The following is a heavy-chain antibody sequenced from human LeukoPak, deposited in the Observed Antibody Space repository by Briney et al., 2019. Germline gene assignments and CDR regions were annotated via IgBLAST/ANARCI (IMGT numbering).Heavy chain of an antibody. CDR2: ISAYNGNT. D-gene: IGHD6-6*01. Sequence: ASVKVSCKASGYTFTSYGISWVRQAPGQGLEWMGWISAYNGNTNYAQKLQGRVTMTTDTSTSTAYMELRSLRSDDTAVYYCAGERARTPYFDYWGQGTLVTVSS. V-gene: IGHV1-18*01. CDR3: AGERARTPYFDY. CDR1: GYTFTSYG. J-gene: IGHJ4*02.